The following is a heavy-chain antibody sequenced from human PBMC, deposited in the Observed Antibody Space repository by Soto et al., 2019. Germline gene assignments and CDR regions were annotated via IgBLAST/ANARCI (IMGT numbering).Heavy chain of an antibody. V-gene: IGHV4-61*01. CDR3: ARVVIAANNWFDP. CDR1: GGSVGSSTHY. J-gene: IGHJ5*02. CDR2: IYYSGST. D-gene: IGHD2-15*01. Sequence: PSETLSLTCTVSGGSVGSSTHYWSWIRQPPGKGLEWIGYIYYSGSTNYNPSLKSRVTISVDTSKNQFSLKLSSVTAADTAVYYCARVVIAANNWFDPWGQGTLVTVSS.